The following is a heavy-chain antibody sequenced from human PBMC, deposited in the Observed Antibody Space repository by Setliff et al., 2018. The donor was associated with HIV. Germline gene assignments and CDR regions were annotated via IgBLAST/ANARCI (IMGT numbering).Heavy chain of an antibody. CDR3: ARGGYWYDDNPYYRPFDY. CDR2: IYPAYSDA. J-gene: IGHJ4*02. V-gene: IGHV5-51*01. D-gene: IGHD3-10*01. CDR1: GYTFSTYW. Sequence: GESLKISCKGSGYTFSTYWIAWMRQMPGKGLEWMGIIYPAYSDARYSPSFQDQVTISADRFRSTAYLQWSSLKASDTAIYYCARGGYWYDDNPYYRPFDYWGQGTLVTVSS.